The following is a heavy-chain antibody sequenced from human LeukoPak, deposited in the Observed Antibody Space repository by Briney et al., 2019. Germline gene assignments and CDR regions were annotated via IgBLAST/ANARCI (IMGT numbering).Heavy chain of an antibody. CDR1: GFTFSSYA. CDR2: IYSGGST. J-gene: IGHJ4*02. Sequence: PGGSLRLSCAASGFTFSSYAMHWVRQAPGKGLEWVSVIYSGGSTYYADSVKGRFTISRDNSKNTLYLQMNSLRAEDTAVYYCARVGFTFQTTKEYYFDYWGQGTLVTVSS. D-gene: IGHD4-17*01. CDR3: ARVGFTFQTTKEYYFDY. V-gene: IGHV3-66*01.